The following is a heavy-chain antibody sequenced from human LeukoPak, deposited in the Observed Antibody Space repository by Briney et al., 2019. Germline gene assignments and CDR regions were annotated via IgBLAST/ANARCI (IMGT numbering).Heavy chain of an antibody. J-gene: IGHJ4*02. CDR3: AKKSVSEIPPIH. Sequence: GGSLRLSCAASRFIFSNYAMSWVRQAPGKGLEWVSGITGSGSSTYYADSVKGRFSISRDNSKNTLYLQMNSLRVEDTAVYYCAKKSVSEIPPIHWGQGTLVTVSS. D-gene: IGHD5/OR15-5a*01. CDR1: RFIFSNYA. CDR2: ITGSGSST. V-gene: IGHV3-23*01.